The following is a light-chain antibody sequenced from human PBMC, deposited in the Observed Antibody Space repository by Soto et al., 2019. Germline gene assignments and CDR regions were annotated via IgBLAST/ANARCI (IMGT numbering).Light chain of an antibody. CDR3: QQYGTYSVT. CDR1: QSIRNW. V-gene: IGKV1-5*03. J-gene: IGKJ3*01. Sequence: DIPMTQSPSTLSASVGDRVTITCSASQSIRNWLAWYQQKPGKAPKLLIYKASTLESGVPSRFSGSGSGTEFTLTISSLQPDDVATYYCQQYGTYSVTFGPGTKVDVK. CDR2: KAS.